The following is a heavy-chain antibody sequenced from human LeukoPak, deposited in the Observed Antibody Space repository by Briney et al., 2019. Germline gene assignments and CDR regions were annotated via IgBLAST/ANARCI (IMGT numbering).Heavy chain of an antibody. V-gene: IGHV3-23*01. Sequence: PGGSLRLSCAASGFTFSSYPMSWVRQAPEKGREWVSAISGSGGSTYYADSVKGRFTISRDNSKNTLYLQMNSLRAEDTAVYYCAKLYERYCSSTSCSSPDYWGQGTLVTVSS. CDR3: AKLYERYCSSTSCSSPDY. CDR2: ISGSGGST. D-gene: IGHD2-2*01. CDR1: GFTFSSYP. J-gene: IGHJ4*02.